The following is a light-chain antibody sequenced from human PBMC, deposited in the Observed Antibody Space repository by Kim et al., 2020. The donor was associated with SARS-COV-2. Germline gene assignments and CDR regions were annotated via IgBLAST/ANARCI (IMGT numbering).Light chain of an antibody. CDR2: QHN. CDR1: ELGDKY. J-gene: IGLJ2*01. V-gene: IGLV3-1*01. Sequence: SYELTQPPSVSVSPGQTASITCSGDELGDKYVCWYQQRPGQSPVLVIYQHNRRPSGITQRFSGSNSGNTATLTISGTQAMDEADYYCQAWDSSTVVFGGG. CDR3: QAWDSSTVV.